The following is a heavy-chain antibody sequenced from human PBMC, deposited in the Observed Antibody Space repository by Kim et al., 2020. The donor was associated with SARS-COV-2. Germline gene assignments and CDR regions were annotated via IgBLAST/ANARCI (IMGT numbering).Heavy chain of an antibody. CDR1: GFTFSSYA. Sequence: GGSLRLSCSASGFTFSSYAMHWVRQAPGKGLEYVSAISSNGGSTYYADSVKGRFTISRDNSKNTLYLQMSSLRAEDTAVYYCVKAGCSGGSCYSFDYWGQGTLVTVSS. D-gene: IGHD2-15*01. V-gene: IGHV3-64D*06. CDR3: VKAGCSGGSCYSFDY. J-gene: IGHJ4*02. CDR2: ISSNGGST.